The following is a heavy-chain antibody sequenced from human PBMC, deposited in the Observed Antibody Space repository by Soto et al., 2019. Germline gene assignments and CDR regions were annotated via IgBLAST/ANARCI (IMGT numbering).Heavy chain of an antibody. CDR2: ISLSNSTI. CDR1: GFAFSSYT. J-gene: IGHJ2*01. Sequence: GGSLRLSCAASGFAFSSYTMNWVRQAPGKGLEWVSYISLSNSTIYYEDSVKGRFTISRDNAKNSLFLQMNNLRAEDTAVYYCARDIHWHFDLWGRGTLVTVSS. CDR3: ARDIHWHFDL. V-gene: IGHV3-48*04.